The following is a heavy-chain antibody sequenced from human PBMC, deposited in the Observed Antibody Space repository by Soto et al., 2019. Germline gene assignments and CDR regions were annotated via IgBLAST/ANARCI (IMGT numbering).Heavy chain of an antibody. CDR3: AKVKRRGYYDSSGSPYYFDY. Sequence: LRLSCAASGFTFSSYAMSWVRQAPGKGLEWVSAISGSGGSTYYADSVKGRFTISRDNSKNTLYLQMNSLRAEDTAVYYCAKVKRRGYYDSSGSPYYFDYWGQGTLVTVSS. CDR1: GFTFSSYA. D-gene: IGHD3-22*01. J-gene: IGHJ4*02. V-gene: IGHV3-23*01. CDR2: ISGSGGST.